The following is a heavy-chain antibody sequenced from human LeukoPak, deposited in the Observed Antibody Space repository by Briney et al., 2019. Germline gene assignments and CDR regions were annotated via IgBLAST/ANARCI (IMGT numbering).Heavy chain of an antibody. V-gene: IGHV1-18*01. J-gene: IGHJ6*03. CDR2: ISAYNGNT. CDR1: GYTFTSYG. D-gene: IGHD6-6*01. Sequence: GASVKVSCKASGYTFTSYGISWVRQAPGQGLEWMGWISAYNGNTNYAQKLQGRVTMTTDTSTSTAYMELRSLRSDDTAVYYCARDLNVVGQLVRSEYYYYMDVWGKGTTVTVSS. CDR3: ARDLNVVGQLVRSEYYYYMDV.